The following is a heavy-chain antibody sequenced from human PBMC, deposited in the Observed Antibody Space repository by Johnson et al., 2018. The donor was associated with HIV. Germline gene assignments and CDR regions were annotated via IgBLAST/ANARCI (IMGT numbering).Heavy chain of an antibody. CDR1: GFTFSRYW. CDR2: INWNGGSP. Sequence: VQLVESGGGLLQPGGSLRLSCAASGFTFSRYWMHWVRQAPGKGLVWVSGINWNGGSPGYADSVKGRFTISRDNAKNSLYLQMNSLRAEDTALYYCARDWAAVGRVGGMDAFDIWGQGTMVTVSS. V-gene: IGHV3-20*04. D-gene: IGHD6-13*01. J-gene: IGHJ3*02. CDR3: ARDWAAVGRVGGMDAFDI.